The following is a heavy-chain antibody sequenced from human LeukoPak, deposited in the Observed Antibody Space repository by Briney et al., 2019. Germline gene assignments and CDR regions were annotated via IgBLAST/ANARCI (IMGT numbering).Heavy chain of an antibody. Sequence: SGTLSVTSSLSRGSISRDNWSWIRDPPGIRLEWSGYIYYSGSTNYNPSLKSRVTISVDTSKNQFSLKLSSVTAADTAVYYCARAPSYCSSTSCFLPKIYYYYGMEAWGQGTTVTVSS. CDR3: ARAPSYCSSTSCFLPKIYYYYGMEA. CDR1: RGSISRDN. D-gene: IGHD2-2*01. V-gene: IGHV4-59*01. J-gene: IGHJ6*02. CDR2: IYYSGST.